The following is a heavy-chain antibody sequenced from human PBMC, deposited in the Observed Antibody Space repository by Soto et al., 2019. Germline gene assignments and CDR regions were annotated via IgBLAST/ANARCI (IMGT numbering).Heavy chain of an antibody. D-gene: IGHD3-3*01. CDR2: IKQDGSEK. CDR1: GFTFSSYW. Sequence: EVQLVESGGGLVQPGGSLRLSCAASGFTFSSYWMSWVRQAPGKGLEWVANIKQDGSEKYYVDSVKGRFTISRDNAKNSLDLQRNSVRAEDTAVYYCARLRFLEWSGWFDPWGQGTLVTVSS. CDR3: ARLRFLEWSGWFDP. J-gene: IGHJ5*02. V-gene: IGHV3-7*01.